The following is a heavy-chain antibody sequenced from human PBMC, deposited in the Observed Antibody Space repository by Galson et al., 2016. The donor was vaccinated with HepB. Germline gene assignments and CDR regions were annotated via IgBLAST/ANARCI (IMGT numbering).Heavy chain of an antibody. CDR3: TSVSLRLWWGAFDI. CDR1: GFSFSDAW. J-gene: IGHJ3*02. CDR2: IRNKAVGGTT. D-gene: IGHD4/OR15-4a*01. V-gene: IGHV3-15*01. Sequence: SLRLSCAASGFSFSDAWINWVRRAPGKGLEWVGRIRNKAVGGTTDYAAPVNGRFTISRDDSKNTLYLQMNSLKTEDTAVYYCTSVSLRLWWGAFDIWGQGTTVIVSS.